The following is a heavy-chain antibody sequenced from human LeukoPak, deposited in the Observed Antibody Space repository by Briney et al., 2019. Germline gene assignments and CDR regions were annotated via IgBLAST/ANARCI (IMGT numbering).Heavy chain of an antibody. D-gene: IGHD4-23*01. CDR3: AKDLGSVVTPPSLDY. J-gene: IGHJ4*02. CDR2: ISGTGFTT. V-gene: IGHV3-23*01. CDR1: GFTFNSYA. Sequence: PGGSLRLSCAASGFTFNSYAMNWVRQAPGMGLEWVSTISGTGFTTYYAESLKGRFTISRDNSRDTLYLQMNSLRAEDTAVYYCAKDLGSVVTPPSLDYWGQGTLVTVSS.